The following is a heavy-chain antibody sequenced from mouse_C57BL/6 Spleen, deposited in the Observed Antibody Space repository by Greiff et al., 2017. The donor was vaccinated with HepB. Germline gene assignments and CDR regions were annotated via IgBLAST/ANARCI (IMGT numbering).Heavy chain of an antibody. CDR2: IYPGDGDT. CDR1: GYAFSSYW. Sequence: VQLQQSGAELVKPGASVKISCKASGYAFSSYWMNWVKQRPGKGLEWIGQIYPGDGDTNYNGKFKGKATLTADKSSSTAYMQLSSLTSEDSAVYFCARSNYGNFFGYWGQGTTLTVSS. J-gene: IGHJ2*01. V-gene: IGHV1-80*01. CDR3: ARSNYGNFFGY. D-gene: IGHD2-1*01.